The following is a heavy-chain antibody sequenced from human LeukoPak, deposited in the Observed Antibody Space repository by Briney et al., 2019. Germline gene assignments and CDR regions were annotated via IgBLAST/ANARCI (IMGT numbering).Heavy chain of an antibody. CDR3: ARLMLPPVNYYGSGKPMTFDY. Sequence: SQTLSLTCTVSGGSISSGSYYWSWIRQPAGKGLEWIGRIYTSGSTNYNPSLKSRVTISVDTSKNQFSLKLSSVTAADTAVYYCARLMLPPVNYYGSGKPMTFDYWGQGTLVTVSS. CDR1: GGSISSGSYY. J-gene: IGHJ4*02. CDR2: IYTSGST. V-gene: IGHV4-61*02. D-gene: IGHD3-10*01.